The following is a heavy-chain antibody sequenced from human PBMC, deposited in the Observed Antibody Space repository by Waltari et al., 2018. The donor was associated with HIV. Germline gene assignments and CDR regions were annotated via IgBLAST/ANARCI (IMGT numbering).Heavy chain of an antibody. V-gene: IGHV4-34*01. D-gene: IGHD3-22*01. J-gene: IGHJ4*02. CDR1: GGSFSGYY. CDR2: IKHSGST. Sequence: QVQLQQWGAGLLKPSETLSLTCAVYGGSFSGYYWSWIRQTPGKGLEWIGEIKHSGSTNYNPSLKSRVTISVDTSKNQFSLKLSSVTAADTAVYYCARKEYYYDSSGYPDFDYWGQGTLVTVSS. CDR3: ARKEYYYDSSGYPDFDY.